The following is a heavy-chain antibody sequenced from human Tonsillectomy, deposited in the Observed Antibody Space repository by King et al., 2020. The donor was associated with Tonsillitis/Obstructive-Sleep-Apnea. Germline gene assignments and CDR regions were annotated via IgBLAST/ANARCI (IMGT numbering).Heavy chain of an antibody. CDR2: IKQDGSEK. CDR1: GFTFSSYW. Sequence: VQLVESGGGLVQPGGSLRLSCAVSGFTFSSYWMNWVRQAPGKGLEWLANIKQDGSEKYYVDSVKGRFTISRDNAKNSLYLQMNSLRVEDTAVYYCAGGGGWIIDYWGQGTLVTVSS. D-gene: IGHD6-19*01. J-gene: IGHJ4*02. V-gene: IGHV3-7*04. CDR3: AGGGGWIIDY.